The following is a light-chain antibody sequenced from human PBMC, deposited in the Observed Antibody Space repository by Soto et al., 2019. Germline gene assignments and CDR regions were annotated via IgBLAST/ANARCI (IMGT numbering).Light chain of an antibody. CDR3: SSYTTSSTLV. J-gene: IGLJ2*01. CDR2: GVT. CDR1: SSDVGLYNY. Sequence: SVRTQPASVSGSPGQSITISCTGTSSDVGLYNYVSWYQQHPGKAPKLMLYGVTNRPSGVSNRFTGSKSGNTASLTISGLQVDDEADYYCSSYTTSSTLVFGGGTKVTVL. V-gene: IGLV2-14*01.